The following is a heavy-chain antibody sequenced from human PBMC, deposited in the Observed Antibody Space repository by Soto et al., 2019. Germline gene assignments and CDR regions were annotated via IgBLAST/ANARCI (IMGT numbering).Heavy chain of an antibody. V-gene: IGHV4-39*01. D-gene: IGHD6-13*01. CDR2: IYYSVST. Sequence: SETLSLTDAIYGGSFSGYYWVSVRPPPGKGLEWIGSIYYSVSTYYNPSLKSRVPISVDTSKNQFSLTLSSVTAVYTAVHYCARHVGRVYHVDFWGKG. CDR1: GGSFSGYY. CDR3: ARHVGRVYHVDF. J-gene: IGHJ6*03.